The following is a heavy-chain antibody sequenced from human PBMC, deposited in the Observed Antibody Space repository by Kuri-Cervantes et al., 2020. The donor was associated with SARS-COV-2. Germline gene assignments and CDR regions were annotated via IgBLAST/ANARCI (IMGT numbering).Heavy chain of an antibody. V-gene: IGHV3-48*04. J-gene: IGHJ4*02. D-gene: IGHD6-19*01. CDR3: AKDPVAGTWGDNFDY. CDR1: GFTFSSYS. Sequence: GGSLRLSCAASGFTFSSYSMNWVRQAPGKGLEWVSYISSSGSTIYYADSVKGRFTISRDNAKNTLYPQMNSLRAEDTAVYYCAKDPVAGTWGDNFDYWGQGTLVTVSS. CDR2: ISSSGSTI.